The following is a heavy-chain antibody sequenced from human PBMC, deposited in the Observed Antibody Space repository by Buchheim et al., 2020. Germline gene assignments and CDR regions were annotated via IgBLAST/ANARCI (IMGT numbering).Heavy chain of an antibody. V-gene: IGHV4-34*01. J-gene: IGHJ4*02. CDR1: GGSFSGYY. CDR3: ARGAPHYDILTGYYTGVLY. CDR2: INHSGST. D-gene: IGHD3-9*01. Sequence: QVQLQQWGAGLLKPSETLSLTCAVYGGSFSGYYWSWIRQPPGKGLEWIGEINHSGSTNYNPSLKSRVTISVDTSTHKSFLKLSSVTAAETAVYYCARGAPHYDILTGYYTGVLYWGQGTL.